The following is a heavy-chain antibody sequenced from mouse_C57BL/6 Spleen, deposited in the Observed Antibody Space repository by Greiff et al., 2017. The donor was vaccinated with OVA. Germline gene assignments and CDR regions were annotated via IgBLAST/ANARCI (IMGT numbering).Heavy chain of an antibody. Sequence: VQLQQSGAELVKPGASVKLSCKASGYTFTSYWMHWVKQRPGQGLEWIGMIHPNSGSTNYNEKFKSKATLTVDKSSSTAYMQLSSLTSEDSAVYYCARWGYYYAMDYWGQGTSVTVSS. J-gene: IGHJ4*01. CDR1: GYTFTSYW. CDR2: IHPNSGST. V-gene: IGHV1-64*01. CDR3: ARWGYYYAMDY.